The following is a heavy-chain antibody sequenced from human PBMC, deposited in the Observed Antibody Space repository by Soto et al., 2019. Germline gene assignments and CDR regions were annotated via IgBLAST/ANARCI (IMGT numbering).Heavy chain of an antibody. CDR2: INAGNGDT. V-gene: IGHV1-3*01. Sequence: GASVKVSCKASGYTFTNFAIHWVRQAPGQSLEWMGWINAGNGDTKYSENFQGRVTITSDTSASTGYVELSSLRSEDTAVYYCTRDILSGYSRYDYWGQGTLVTVSS. CDR3: TRDILSGYSRYDY. CDR1: GYTFTNFA. D-gene: IGHD3-9*01. J-gene: IGHJ4*02.